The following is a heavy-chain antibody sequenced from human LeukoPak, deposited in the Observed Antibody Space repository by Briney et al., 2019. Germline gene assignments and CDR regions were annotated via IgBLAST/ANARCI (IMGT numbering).Heavy chain of an antibody. D-gene: IGHD2-2*02. CDR2: IRSKAYGGTT. Sequence: GGSLRLSCTASGFTFGDYAMSWFRQAPGKGLEWVGFIRSKAYGGTTEYAASGKGRFTISRDDSKSIAYLQMNSLKTEDTAVYYCTGGYCSSTSCYTDFDYWGQGTLVTVSS. CDR1: GFTFGDYA. J-gene: IGHJ4*02. CDR3: TGGYCSSTSCYTDFDY. V-gene: IGHV3-49*03.